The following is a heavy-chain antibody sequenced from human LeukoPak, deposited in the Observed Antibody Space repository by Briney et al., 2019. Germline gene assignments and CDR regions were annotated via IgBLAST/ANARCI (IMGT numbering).Heavy chain of an antibody. CDR2: IYYSGST. V-gene: IGHV4-30-4*01. J-gene: IGHJ4*02. Sequence: SQTLSLTCTVSGGSISSGDYYWSWIRQPPGKGLGWIGYIYYSGSTYYNPSLKSRVTISVDTSKNQFSLKLSSVTAADTALYYCARSYSGTYRTFDYWGQGTLVTVSS. D-gene: IGHD1-26*01. CDR3: ARSYSGTYRTFDY. CDR1: GGSISSGDYY.